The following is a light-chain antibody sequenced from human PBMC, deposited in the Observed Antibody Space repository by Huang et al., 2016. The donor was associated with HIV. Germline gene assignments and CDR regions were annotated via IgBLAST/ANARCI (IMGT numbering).Light chain of an antibody. CDR2: WAC. V-gene: IGKV4-1*01. J-gene: IGKJ1*01. CDR1: QSAFHSSNNKNY. Sequence: DIVVTQSPGSLALSLGVRAAINCTSSQSAFHSSNNKNYLSWYQLQPGQSPQFLIYWACTGEFGVPDRFRGTGSGTDFTLTITSLQAEDEAVYYCHQYYSSPQTFGQGTKVEV. CDR3: HQYYSSPQT.